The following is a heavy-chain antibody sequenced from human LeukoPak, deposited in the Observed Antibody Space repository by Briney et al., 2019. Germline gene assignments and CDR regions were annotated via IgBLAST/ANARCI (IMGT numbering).Heavy chain of an antibody. CDR1: GGSVSSGSYY. CDR2: IYYSGST. Sequence: TSETLSLTCTVSGGSVSSGSYYWSWIRQPPGKGLEWIGYIYYSGSTNYNPSLKSRVTISVDTSKNQFSLKLSSVTAADTAVYYCARESGGGYVAKYYYYGMDVWGQGTTVTVSS. CDR3: ARESGGGYVAKYYYYGMDV. V-gene: IGHV4-61*01. J-gene: IGHJ6*02. D-gene: IGHD2-15*01.